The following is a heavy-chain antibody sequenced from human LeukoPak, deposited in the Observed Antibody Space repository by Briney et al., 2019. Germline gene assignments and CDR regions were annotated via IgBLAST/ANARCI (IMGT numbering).Heavy chain of an antibody. CDR3: ARSTTVTLEY. CDR2: IYSGGST. V-gene: IGHV3-53*01. CDR1: GFTFSSYW. Sequence: GGSLRLSCAASGFTFSSYWMHWVRQAPGKGLEWVSVIYSGGSTYYADSVKGRFTISRDNSKNTLYLQMNSLRAEDTAVYYCARSTTVTLEYWGQGTLVTVSS. J-gene: IGHJ4*02. D-gene: IGHD4-17*01.